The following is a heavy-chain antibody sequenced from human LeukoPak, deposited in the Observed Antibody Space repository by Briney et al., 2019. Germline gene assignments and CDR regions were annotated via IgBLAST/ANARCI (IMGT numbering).Heavy chain of an antibody. D-gene: IGHD3-22*01. CDR3: ARPYYYDSRIDP. CDR2: MYYSGST. CDR1: GGSISSGDYY. V-gene: IGHV4-30-4*01. Sequence: SETLSLTCTVSGGSISSGDYYWSWIRQPPGRGLEWIAYMYYSGSTYYNPSLKSRVTMSADTPKNQLSLKLSSVTAADTAVYYCARPYYYDSRIDPWGQGILVTVSS. J-gene: IGHJ5*02.